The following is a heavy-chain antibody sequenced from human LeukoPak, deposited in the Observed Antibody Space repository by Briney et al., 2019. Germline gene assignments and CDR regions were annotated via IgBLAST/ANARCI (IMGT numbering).Heavy chain of an antibody. J-gene: IGHJ4*02. CDR3: ARIDY. CDR2: IYRDDNT. CDR1: GFTVSSNY. V-gene: IGHV3-66*02. Sequence: GGSLRLSCAASGFTVSSNYMSWVRQAPGKGLEWVSGIYRDDNTHYADSVNGRFTISRDNSKNTLYLQMNSPRGEDTAVYHCARIDYWGQGTLVTVSS.